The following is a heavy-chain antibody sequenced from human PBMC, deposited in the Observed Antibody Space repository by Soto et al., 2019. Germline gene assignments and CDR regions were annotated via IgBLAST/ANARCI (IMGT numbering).Heavy chain of an antibody. CDR3: GKGRYSSGWNYFDY. V-gene: IGHV3-23*01. J-gene: IGHJ4*02. CDR2: ISGGGVAT. D-gene: IGHD6-19*01. CDR1: GFTFSSYA. Sequence: EVQLLESGGGLVQPGGSLRLSCAASGFTFSSYAMSWVRQAPGKGLEWVSTISGGGVATYYADSVKGRFTISRDNSKNTLYLQMNSLRAEDTAVYYCGKGRYSSGWNYFDYWGQGTLVTVSS.